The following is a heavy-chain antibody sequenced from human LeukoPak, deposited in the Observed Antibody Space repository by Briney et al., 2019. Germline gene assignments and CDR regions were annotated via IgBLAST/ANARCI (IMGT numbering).Heavy chain of an antibody. CDR3: ARQVYSGTHYFDY. CDR1: GGSINSRSCC. CDR2: IYYSGST. V-gene: IGHV4-39*01. D-gene: IGHD1-26*01. J-gene: IGHJ4*02. Sequence: SETLSLTCTVSGGSINSRSCCWGWIRQPPGKGLEWIGTIYYSGSTYYNPSLKSRVTISVDTSKNQFSLRLSSVTAADTAVYYCARQVYSGTHYFDYWGQGTLVTASS.